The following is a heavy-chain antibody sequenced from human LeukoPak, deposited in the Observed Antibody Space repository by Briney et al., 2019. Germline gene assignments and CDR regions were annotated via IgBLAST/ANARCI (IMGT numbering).Heavy chain of an antibody. V-gene: IGHV3-7*01. CDR2: IKHDGSEK. J-gene: IGHJ5*02. CDR3: TRERGSGSYHPFDP. Sequence: GGSLRLSCAGSGFTFSNYWMSWVRQGPGKGLQWVANIKHDGSEKYYVESVRGRFTISRDNAKNSMYLQMNSLRAEDTATYYCTRERGSGSYHPFDPWGQGTLVTFSS. D-gene: IGHD3-10*01. CDR1: GFTFSNYW.